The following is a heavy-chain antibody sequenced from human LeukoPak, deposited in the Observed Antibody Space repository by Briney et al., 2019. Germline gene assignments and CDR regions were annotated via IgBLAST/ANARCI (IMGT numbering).Heavy chain of an antibody. CDR3: ASYYYDSSGYTPQRRYFDY. CDR1: GGSISSYY. V-gene: IGHV4-59*08. J-gene: IGHJ4*02. CDR2: VYYSGST. Sequence: SETLSLTCTVSGGSISSYYWSWIRQPPGRGLEWIGYVYYSGSTNYNSSLKSRVTISVDTSKNQFSLKLSSVTAADTAVYYCASYYYDSSGYTPQRRYFDYWGQGTLVTVSS. D-gene: IGHD3-22*01.